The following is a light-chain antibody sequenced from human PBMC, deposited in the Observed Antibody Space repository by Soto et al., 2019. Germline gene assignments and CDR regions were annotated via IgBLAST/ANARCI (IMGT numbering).Light chain of an antibody. CDR2: DVS. Sequence: QSALTQPRSVSVSPGQSVTISCTGTSSDVGGYNYVSWYQQHPGKAPKLMIYDVSKRPSGVPDRFSGSKSGNTASLTISGLQAEDEADYYCCSYAGSYVFGTGTKLTVL. J-gene: IGLJ1*01. CDR1: SSDVGGYNY. V-gene: IGLV2-11*01. CDR3: CSYAGSYV.